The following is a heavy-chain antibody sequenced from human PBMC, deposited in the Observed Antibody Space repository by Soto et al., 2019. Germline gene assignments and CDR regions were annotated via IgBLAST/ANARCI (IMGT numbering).Heavy chain of an antibody. J-gene: IGHJ4*02. CDR1: GFTFSSYW. CDR2: IKHDGSEK. V-gene: IGHV3-7*01. D-gene: IGHD2-15*01. Sequence: PGGSLRLSCAASGFTFSSYWMSWVRQGPGKGLEWLANIKHDGSEKYYVDSVKGRFTISRDNAKNSLYLQMSSLRAEDTAVYYCARDYLYCSGGRCYPNYWGQGTLVTVSS. CDR3: ARDYLYCSGGRCYPNY.